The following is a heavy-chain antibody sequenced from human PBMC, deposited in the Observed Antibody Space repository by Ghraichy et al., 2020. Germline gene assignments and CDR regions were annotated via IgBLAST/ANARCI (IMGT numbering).Heavy chain of an antibody. Sequence: GESLNISCKGSGYSFTSYWISWVRQMPGKGLEWMGRIDPSDSYTNYSPSFQGHVTISADKSISTAYLQWSSLKASDTAMYYCARETGYSGYDYRRYYYYYMDVWGKGTTVTVSS. CDR2: IDPSDSYT. CDR3: ARETGYSGYDYRRYYYYYMDV. V-gene: IGHV5-10-1*01. D-gene: IGHD5-12*01. J-gene: IGHJ6*03. CDR1: GYSFTSYW.